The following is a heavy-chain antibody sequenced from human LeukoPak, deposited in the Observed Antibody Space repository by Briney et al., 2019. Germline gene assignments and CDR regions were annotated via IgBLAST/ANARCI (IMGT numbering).Heavy chain of an antibody. V-gene: IGHV3-33*01. J-gene: IGHJ3*02. D-gene: IGHD6-19*01. CDR3: ARGLAVAGTGDAFDI. CDR1: GFTFNSYD. Sequence: GRSLRLSCAASGFTFNSYDMHWVRQAPGKGLEWVALMWYDESSKYYADSVKGRFTISRDNSKNTLYLQMNSLRAEDTAVYYCARGLAVAGTGDAFDIWGQGTMVTVSS. CDR2: MWYDESSK.